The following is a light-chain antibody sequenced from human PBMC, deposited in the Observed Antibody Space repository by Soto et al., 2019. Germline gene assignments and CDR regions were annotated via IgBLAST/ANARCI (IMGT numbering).Light chain of an antibody. Sequence: EIVLTQSPANLSVSPRALDTLSCRASQSLSSNLAWYLQKPGQAPRLLIYGASTRATGIPARFSGSGSGTEFTLTISSLQSEDFAVYFCQQHNRWPLTFGGGTKVDIK. J-gene: IGKJ4*01. CDR1: QSLSSN. V-gene: IGKV3-15*01. CDR3: QQHNRWPLT. CDR2: GAS.